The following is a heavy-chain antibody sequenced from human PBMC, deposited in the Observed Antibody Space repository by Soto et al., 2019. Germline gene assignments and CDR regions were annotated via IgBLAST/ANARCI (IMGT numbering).Heavy chain of an antibody. Sequence: QVQLHESGPGLVKPSEPLSLTCVVSDGSISTYDWWTWVRQPPGKGLEWIGKMFHSGGADYSPSLKSRVTISADSAKNHFSLRLTAVTAADTAVYYCATGNVDSMLEYWGQGTQVAVSS. CDR3: ATGNVDSMLEY. CDR1: DGSISTYDW. D-gene: IGHD3-3*01. V-gene: IGHV4-4*02. J-gene: IGHJ4*02. CDR2: MFHSGGA.